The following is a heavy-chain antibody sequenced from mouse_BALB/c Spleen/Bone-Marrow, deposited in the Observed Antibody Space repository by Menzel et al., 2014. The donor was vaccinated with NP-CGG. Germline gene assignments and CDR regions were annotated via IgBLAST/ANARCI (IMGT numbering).Heavy chain of an antibody. Sequence: EVQLQQSGPDLVKPGASVKMSCKASGYTFTDYYIKWVRQSHGKRLEWIGDINPNNGNVFYNEKFKGKASLTVDKSSTSAYMQLNSLASEDSVVYYCARSRAMDYWGQGTSVTVSS. CDR3: ARSRAMDY. CDR2: INPNNGNV. J-gene: IGHJ4*01. CDR1: GYTFTDYY. V-gene: IGHV1-26*01.